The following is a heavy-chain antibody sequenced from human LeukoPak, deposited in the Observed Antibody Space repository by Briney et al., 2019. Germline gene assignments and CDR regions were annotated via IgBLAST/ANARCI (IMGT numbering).Heavy chain of an antibody. V-gene: IGHV3-23*01. CDR3: AKPGLRYFDWLLKY. J-gene: IGHJ4*02. CDR1: GFTFSSYA. D-gene: IGHD3-9*01. Sequence: GGSLRLSCAASGFTFSSYAMSWVRQAPGKGLVWVSAISGSGGSTYYADSVKGRFTISRDNSKNTLYLQMNSLRAEDTAVYYCAKPGLRYFDWLLKYWGQGTLVTVSS. CDR2: ISGSGGST.